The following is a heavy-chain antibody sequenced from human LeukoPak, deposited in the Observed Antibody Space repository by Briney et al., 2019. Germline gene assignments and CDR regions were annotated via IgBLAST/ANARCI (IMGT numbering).Heavy chain of an antibody. CDR3: ARTLLPAVKGAFDI. D-gene: IGHD3-22*01. V-gene: IGHV4-59*11. Sequence: PSETLSLTCTVSGGSISSHYWSWIRQPPGKGLEWIGYIYYSGTTNYNPSLKSRVTISVDTSKNQFSLKLSSVTPADTAVYYCARTLLPAVKGAFDIWGQGTMVTVSS. CDR1: GGSISSHY. CDR2: IYYSGTT. J-gene: IGHJ3*02.